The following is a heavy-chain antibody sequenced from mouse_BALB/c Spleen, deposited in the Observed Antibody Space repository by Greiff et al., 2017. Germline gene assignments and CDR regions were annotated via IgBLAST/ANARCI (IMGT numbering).Heavy chain of an antibody. J-gene: IGHJ3*01. D-gene: IGHD2-4*01. V-gene: IGHV14-3*02. CDR2: IDPANGNT. CDR1: GFNIKDTY. Sequence: VQLQQSGAELVKPGASVKLSCTASGFNIKDTYMHWVKQRPEQGLEWIGRIDPANGNTKYDPKFQGKATITADTSSNTAYLQLSSLTSEDTAVYYCARDDYDEGFADWGQGTLVTVSA. CDR3: ARDDYDEGFAD.